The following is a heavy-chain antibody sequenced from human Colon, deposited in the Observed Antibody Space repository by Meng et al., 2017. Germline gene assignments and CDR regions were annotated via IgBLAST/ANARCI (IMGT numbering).Heavy chain of an antibody. D-gene: IGHD2-15*01. V-gene: IGHV3-23*01. CDR1: GFTFSSYA. CDR2: ISGSGGST. CDR3: AKSVVVVVAAVDNAFDI. J-gene: IGHJ3*02. Sequence: GESLKISCAASGFTFSSYAMSWVRQAPGKGLEWVSAISGSGGSTYYADSVKGRFTISRDNSKNTLYLQMNSLRAEDTAVYYCAKSVVVVVAAVDNAFDIWDQGTMVTVSS.